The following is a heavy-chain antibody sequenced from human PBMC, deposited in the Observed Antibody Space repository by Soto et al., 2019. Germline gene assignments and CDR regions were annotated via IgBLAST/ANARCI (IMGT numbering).Heavy chain of an antibody. J-gene: IGHJ4*02. V-gene: IGHV1-2*02. CDR3: ARRHHCSVGICYYGLDN. D-gene: IGHD2-15*01. CDR1: GYTFTVYY. CDR2: INRNSGGT. Sequence: ASVKVSCKASGYTFTVYYMHWVRQAPGQGLEWMGWINRNSGGTRYAQKFKGRVTMTRDTSISTAYMELSRLGSENTAVYYCARRHHCSVGICYYGLDNWGQGTLVTVSS.